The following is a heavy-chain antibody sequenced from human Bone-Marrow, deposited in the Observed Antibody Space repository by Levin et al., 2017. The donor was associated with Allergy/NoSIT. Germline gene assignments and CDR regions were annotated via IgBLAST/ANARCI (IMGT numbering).Heavy chain of an antibody. D-gene: IGHD3-10*01. Sequence: ASETLSLTCTVSGGSISSADYYWTWFRQPPGKGLEWIGYMYYTGRAFYNPSLKSRITISVDTSNNHFSLKVTSVAAADTAVYYCARGRAGVLIEFGELAYFDHWGRGTLVTVSS. CDR3: ARGRAGVLIEFGELAYFDH. CDR1: GGSISSADYY. J-gene: IGHJ4*02. CDR2: MYYTGRA. V-gene: IGHV4-30-4*08.